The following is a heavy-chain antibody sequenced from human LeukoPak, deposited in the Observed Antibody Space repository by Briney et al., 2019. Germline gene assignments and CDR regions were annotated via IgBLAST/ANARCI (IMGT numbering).Heavy chain of an antibody. J-gene: IGHJ4*02. D-gene: IGHD6-19*01. V-gene: IGHV3-7*03. CDR1: GFTFSNYW. Sequence: GGSLRLSCAASGFTFSNYWMTWVRQAPGKGLEWVANIKQDGSEKNYVDSVKGRFTISRDHAKNSLYLQMNSLRAEDTAVYYCARHSNGWSEGTYWGQGTLVTVTS. CDR2: IKQDGSEK. CDR3: ARHSNGWSEGTY.